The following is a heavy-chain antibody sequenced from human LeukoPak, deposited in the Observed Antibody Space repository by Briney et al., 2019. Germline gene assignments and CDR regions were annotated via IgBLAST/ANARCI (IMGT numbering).Heavy chain of an antibody. J-gene: IGHJ4*02. CDR1: GFTFSSYH. CDR3: ARAQYYSDSTGYYYLHY. D-gene: IGHD3-22*01. Sequence: TGGSLRLSCVGSGFTFSSYHMNWVRQAPGKGLEWVSYISSSSSTIYYADSVKGRFTISRDNAKNSLYLQTNSLRAEDTAVYYCARAQYYSDSTGYYYLHYWGQGTLVIVSS. CDR2: ISSSSSTI. V-gene: IGHV3-48*01.